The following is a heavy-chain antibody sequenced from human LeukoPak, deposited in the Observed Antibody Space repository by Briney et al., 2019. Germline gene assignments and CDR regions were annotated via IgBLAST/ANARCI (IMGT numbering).Heavy chain of an antibody. V-gene: IGHV4-31*03. CDR3: ARWYYYDSSGRLDSLDY. CDR1: GGSISSGGYY. CDR2: IYYSGST. D-gene: IGHD3-22*01. J-gene: IGHJ4*02. Sequence: SQTLSLTCTVSGGSISSGGYYWSWIRQHPGKGLEWIGYIYYSGSTYYNPSLKSRVTISVGTSKNQFSLKLSSVTAADTAVYYCARWYYYDSSGRLDSLDYWGQGTLVTVSS.